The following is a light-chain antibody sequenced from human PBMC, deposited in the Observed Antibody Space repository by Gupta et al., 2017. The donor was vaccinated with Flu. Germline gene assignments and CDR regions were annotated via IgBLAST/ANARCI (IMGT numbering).Light chain of an antibody. Sequence: EIVLTQSPGTLSMSPGDGVTLSCRASQSVSSSFLAWYQQKPGQAPKLLIYGASTRATGIPDRFSGGGSGTDCTLTISSLEPEDFAVYYCQQYQSAPQTFGQGTKVE. CDR3: QQYQSAPQT. J-gene: IGKJ1*01. V-gene: IGKV3-20*01. CDR2: GAS. CDR1: QSVSSSF.